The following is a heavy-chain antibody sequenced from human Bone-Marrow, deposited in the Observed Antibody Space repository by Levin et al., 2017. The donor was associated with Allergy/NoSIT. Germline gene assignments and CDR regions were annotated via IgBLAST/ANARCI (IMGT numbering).Heavy chain of an antibody. CDR2: IFPSGTT. D-gene: IGHD1-14*01. V-gene: IGHV4-4*07. CDR1: GGSIRSYY. Sequence: SQTLSLTCTVSGGSIRSYYWSWIRQPAGKGLEWIGRIFPSGTTSYNPSLKSRVTMSVDTSKNHFSLNLNSVTAADTAVYYCARIGIYRYFDYWGQGTLVTVSS. J-gene: IGHJ4*02. CDR3: ARIGIYRYFDY.